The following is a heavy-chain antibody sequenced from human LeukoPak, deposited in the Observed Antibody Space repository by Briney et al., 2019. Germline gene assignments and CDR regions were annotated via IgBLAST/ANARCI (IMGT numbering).Heavy chain of an antibody. Sequence: KPSGTLSLPCAVSGGSISSSNWWSWVRQPPGKGLEWIGEIYHSGSTNYNPSLKSRVTISVDTSKNQFSLKLSSVTAADTAVYYCARVRNEVGAFDIWGQGTMVTVSS. D-gene: IGHD1-1*01. CDR2: IYHSGST. CDR1: GGSISSSNW. CDR3: ARVRNEVGAFDI. J-gene: IGHJ3*02. V-gene: IGHV4-4*02.